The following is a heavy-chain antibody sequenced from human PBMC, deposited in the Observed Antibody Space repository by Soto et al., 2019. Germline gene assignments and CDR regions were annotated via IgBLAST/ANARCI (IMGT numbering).Heavy chain of an antibody. CDR1: GYSFTSYW. CDR3: ARHELGPAATYYYYGMDV. D-gene: IGHD2-2*01. CDR2: IDPSDSYT. Sequence: RGESLKISCKGSGYSFTSYWISWVRQMPGKGLEWMGRIDPSDSYTNYSPSFQGHVTISADKSISTAYLQWSSLKASDTAMYYCARHELGPAATYYYYGMDVWGQGTTVTVSS. V-gene: IGHV5-10-1*01. J-gene: IGHJ6*02.